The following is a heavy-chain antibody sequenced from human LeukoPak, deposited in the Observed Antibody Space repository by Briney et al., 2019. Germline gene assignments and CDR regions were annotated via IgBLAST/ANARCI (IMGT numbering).Heavy chain of an antibody. CDR1: GFTFSSYA. CDR3: AKNVVTAPLGDY. Sequence: GGSLRLSCAASGFTFSSYAMSWVRQAPGKGLEWDSVISGSDGSTYYADSVKGRFTISRDNSKNTLYLQMNSLRAEDTAVYYCAKNVVTAPLGDYWGQGTLVTVSS. CDR2: ISGSDGST. V-gene: IGHV3-23*01. J-gene: IGHJ4*02. D-gene: IGHD2-21*02.